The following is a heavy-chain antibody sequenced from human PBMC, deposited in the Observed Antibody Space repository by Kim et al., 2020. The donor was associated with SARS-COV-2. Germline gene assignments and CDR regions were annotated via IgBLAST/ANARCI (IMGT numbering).Heavy chain of an antibody. V-gene: IGHV3-48*02. D-gene: IGHD3-22*01. Sequence: GGSLRLSCAASGFTFSSYSMNWVRQAPGKGLEWVSYISSSSSTIYYADSVKGRFTISRDNAKNSLYLQMNSLRDEDTAVYYCARDPAYYYDSSGYWYFDLWGRGTLVTVSS. J-gene: IGHJ2*01. CDR2: ISSSSSTI. CDR1: GFTFSSYS. CDR3: ARDPAYYYDSSGYWYFDL.